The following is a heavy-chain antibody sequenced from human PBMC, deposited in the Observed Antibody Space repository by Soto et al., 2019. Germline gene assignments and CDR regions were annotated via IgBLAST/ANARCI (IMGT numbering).Heavy chain of an antibody. CDR1: GGTFTEYG. CDR2: NVTKFTTA. CDR3: ARENFTADHFDSAGYWPLHH. V-gene: IGHV1-69*06. D-gene: IGHD3-22*01. J-gene: IGHJ1*01. Sequence: QVQLVQSGAEVQKPGSSVRVSCKTSGGTFTEYGVSWVRQAPGQGLEWMGGNVTKFTTANYAQKFQGSVTINADRSTNTLDLSLGSLPSEDTAVYFCARENFTADHFDSAGYWPLHHWGQGTLVSVS.